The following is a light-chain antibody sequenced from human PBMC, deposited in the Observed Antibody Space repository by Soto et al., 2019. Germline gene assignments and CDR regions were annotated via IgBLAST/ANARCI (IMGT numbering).Light chain of an antibody. Sequence: DIVMTQSPDSLAVSLGERATVNCKSSQSVLYSSNNKNYLAWYQQKPGQPPKLVIYWASTRESGVPDRFSGSGSGTDFTLTVSSLQAEDVAVYYCQQYYTTPITFG. J-gene: IGKJ5*01. CDR2: WAS. V-gene: IGKV4-1*01. CDR1: QSVLYSSNNKNY. CDR3: QQYYTTPIT.